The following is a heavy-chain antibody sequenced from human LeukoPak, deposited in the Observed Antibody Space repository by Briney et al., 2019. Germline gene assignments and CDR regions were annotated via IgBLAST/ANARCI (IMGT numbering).Heavy chain of an antibody. V-gene: IGHV1-2*06. CDR1: GGTFSSYA. CDR2: INPNSGGT. D-gene: IGHD4-11*01. CDR3: ALRLQEGDYFDY. Sequence: ASVKVSCKASGGTFSSYAISWVRQAPGQGLEWMGRINPNSGGTNYAQKFQGRVTMTRDTSLSTAYMELNRLRSDDTAVYYCALRLQEGDYFDYWGQGTLVTVSS. J-gene: IGHJ4*02.